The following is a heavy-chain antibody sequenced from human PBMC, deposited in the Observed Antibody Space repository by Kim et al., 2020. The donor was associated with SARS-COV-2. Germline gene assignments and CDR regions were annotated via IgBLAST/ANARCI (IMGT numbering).Heavy chain of an antibody. Sequence: LSLTCAASGFTFSSYSMNWVRQAPGKGLEWVSSISSSSSYIYYADSVKGRFTISRDNAKNSLYLQMNSLRAEDTAVYYCARDGGYCSGGSCYGYFDYWGQGTLVTVSS. V-gene: IGHV3-21*01. J-gene: IGHJ4*02. D-gene: IGHD2-15*01. CDR2: ISSSSSYI. CDR1: GFTFSSYS. CDR3: ARDGGYCSGGSCYGYFDY.